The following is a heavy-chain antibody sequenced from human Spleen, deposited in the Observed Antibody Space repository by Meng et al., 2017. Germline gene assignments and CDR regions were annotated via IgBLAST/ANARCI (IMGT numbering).Heavy chain of an antibody. CDR3: ARDLTYYYGSGSLSDAFDI. D-gene: IGHD3-10*01. CDR1: GGSISSSSYY. Sequence: SETLSLTCTVSGGSISSSSYYWGWIRQPPGKGLEWIGSIYYSGSTYYNPSLKSRVTISVDTSKNQFSLKLSSVTAADTAVYYCARDLTYYYGSGSLSDAFDIWGQGTMVTVSS. V-gene: IGHV4-39*07. CDR2: IYYSGST. J-gene: IGHJ3*02.